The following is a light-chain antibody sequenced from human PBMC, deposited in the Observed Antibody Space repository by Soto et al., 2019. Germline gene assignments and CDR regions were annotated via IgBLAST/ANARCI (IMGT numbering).Light chain of an antibody. V-gene: IGLV1-40*01. CDR1: SSNIGAGYD. Sequence: QSVLTQPPSVSGAPGQRVTISCTGSSSNIGAGYDVHWYQQFPGTAPKLLIYGNNNRPSGVPDRFSGSKSGTSASLAITGLQAEDEADYHCQSYDSSLSGVVFGGGTKLTVL. CDR3: QSYDSSLSGVV. J-gene: IGLJ2*01. CDR2: GNN.